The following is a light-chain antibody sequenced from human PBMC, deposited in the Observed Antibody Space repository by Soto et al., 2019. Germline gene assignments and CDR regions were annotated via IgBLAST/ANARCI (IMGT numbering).Light chain of an antibody. CDR1: SSNIGSNY. J-gene: IGLJ1*01. Sequence: QSVLTQPPSASGTPGQRVTISCSGSSSNIGSNYVYWYQQLPGTAPKLLFYRNNQRPSGVPDRLSGSKSGTSASLAISGLRSEDEADYYCAAWDDSLSGLYVFGTGTKLTVL. CDR2: RNN. CDR3: AAWDDSLSGLYV. V-gene: IGLV1-47*01.